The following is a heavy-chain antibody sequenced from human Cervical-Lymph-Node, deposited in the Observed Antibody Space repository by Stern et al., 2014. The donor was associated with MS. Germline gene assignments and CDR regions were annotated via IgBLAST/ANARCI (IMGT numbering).Heavy chain of an antibody. Sequence: MQLVESGAEVKKPESSVRVSCQASGGNFSVLAISWVRQAPGQGLEWMGGIIPILETATYAHSFQGRVTITAARSTSRVHMEMTSLRSEDTAVFYCALLTYNSGPESWGPGTLVTVSS. CDR1: GGNFSVLA. J-gene: IGHJ5*02. CDR2: IIPILETA. V-gene: IGHV1-69*06. CDR3: ALLTYNSGPES. D-gene: IGHD5-18*01.